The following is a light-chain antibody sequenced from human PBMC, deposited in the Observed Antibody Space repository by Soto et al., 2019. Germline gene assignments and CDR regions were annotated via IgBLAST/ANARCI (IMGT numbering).Light chain of an antibody. Sequence: QSALTQPASVSGSPGQSITISCTGTSSDVGDNNYVSRYQQHPGKAPKLMIYDVTHRPSGISNRFSGSKSGNTASLTISGLQAEDEADYYCSSYTSSSTLYVFGTGTKLTVL. CDR3: SSYTSSSTLYV. V-gene: IGLV2-14*01. J-gene: IGLJ1*01. CDR1: SSDVGDNNY. CDR2: DVT.